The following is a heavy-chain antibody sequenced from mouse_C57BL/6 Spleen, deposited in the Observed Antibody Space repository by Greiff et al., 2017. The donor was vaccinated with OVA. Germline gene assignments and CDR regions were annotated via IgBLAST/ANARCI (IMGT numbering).Heavy chain of an antibody. CDR1: GYTFTSYW. D-gene: IGHD3-2*02. J-gene: IGHJ4*01. V-gene: IGHV1-50*01. Sequence: QVQLQQPGAELVKPGASVKLSCKASGYTFTSYWMQWVKQRPGQGLEWIGEIDPSDSYTNYNQKFKGKATLTVDTSSSTAYMQLSSLTSEDSAVYYCARLSQAASGYFAMDYWGQGTSVTVSS. CDR3: ARLSQAASGYFAMDY. CDR2: IDPSDSYT.